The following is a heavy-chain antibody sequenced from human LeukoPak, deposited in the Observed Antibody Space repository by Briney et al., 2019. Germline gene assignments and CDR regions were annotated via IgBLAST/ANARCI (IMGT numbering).Heavy chain of an antibody. CDR2: INHSGST. Sequence: SETLSLTCAVYGGSFSPYYWSWIRQPPGKGLEWIGEINHSGSTNYNPSLKSRVTISVDTSKNQFSLRLSSVTAADTAVYYRARGGFYCGGDCYVDYWGQGTLVTVSS. CDR1: GGSFSPYY. V-gene: IGHV4-34*01. CDR3: ARGGFYCGGDCYVDY. D-gene: IGHD2-21*02. J-gene: IGHJ4*02.